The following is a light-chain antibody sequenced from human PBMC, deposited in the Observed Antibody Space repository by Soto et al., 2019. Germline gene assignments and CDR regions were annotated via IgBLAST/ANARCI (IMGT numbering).Light chain of an antibody. J-gene: IGKJ1*01. Sequence: DIQMTQSPATLSASVGDSVTITCRASQSISHWLAWYQQKPGKAPKLLIYDAYSLESGVPSRFSGSGSGTEFTLTISSLQPDDFATYYCKQYDSVLGTFGPGTKVDIK. CDR3: KQYDSVLGT. CDR2: DAY. CDR1: QSISHW. V-gene: IGKV1-5*01.